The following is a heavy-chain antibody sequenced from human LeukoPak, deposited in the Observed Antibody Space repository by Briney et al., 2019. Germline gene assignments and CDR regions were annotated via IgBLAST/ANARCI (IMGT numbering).Heavy chain of an antibody. V-gene: IGHV3-30*03. D-gene: IGHD3-16*01. CDR1: GFTFSSYN. CDR3: ARKGDNAFDY. J-gene: IGHJ4*02. CDR2: ISYDGSNK. Sequence: GGSLRLSCAASGFTFSSYNIHWVRQAPGKGLEWVALISYDGSNKYYADSVKGRFTISRDNSKDTLYLQMNSLRPEDTAVYYCARKGDNAFDYWGQGTLVTVSS.